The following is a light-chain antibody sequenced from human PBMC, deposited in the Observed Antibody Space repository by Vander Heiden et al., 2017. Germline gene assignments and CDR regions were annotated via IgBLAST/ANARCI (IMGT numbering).Light chain of an antibody. CDR2: KAS. V-gene: IGKV1-5*03. CDR3: QQFHSFPVT. J-gene: IGKJ1*01. Sequence: DIQMTQSPSTLSASVGDRVAITCRASQPINYYLAWYQQKPGKAPKVLIYKASSLESGLPSRFSASGSGTEFTLTINSLQPDDFATYYCQQFHSFPVTFGQGTKVEIK. CDR1: QPINYY.